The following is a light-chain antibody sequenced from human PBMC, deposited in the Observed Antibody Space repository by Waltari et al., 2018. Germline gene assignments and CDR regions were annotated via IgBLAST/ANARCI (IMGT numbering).Light chain of an antibody. Sequence: QSALTQPPSASGSPGQSVTIACTGTSSDVGYYNYVSWYQQHPGKAPKRMIYEVTKRPPGVPDRFPGSRSGNTASLTVSGVQVEDEADYYCTSLAAGSTWVFGGGTKLTVL. CDR2: EVT. CDR1: SSDVGYYNY. V-gene: IGLV2-8*01. CDR3: TSLAAGSTWV. J-gene: IGLJ3*02.